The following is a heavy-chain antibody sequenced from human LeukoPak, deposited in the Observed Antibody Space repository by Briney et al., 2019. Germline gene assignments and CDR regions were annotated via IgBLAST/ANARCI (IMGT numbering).Heavy chain of an antibody. J-gene: IGHJ4*02. CDR2: IFYSGSS. D-gene: IGHD3-22*01. CDR3: ASKRPNYYDGSGYYYA. Sequence: SETLSLTCTVPGGSISTSSYYWTWIRQPPGKGLEWIGSIFYSGSSYYNPSLKSRVTVSVDTSKNQFSLKLSSVTAADTALYYCASKRPNYYDGSGYYYAWGQGTLVTVSS. CDR1: GGSISTSSYY. V-gene: IGHV4-39*07.